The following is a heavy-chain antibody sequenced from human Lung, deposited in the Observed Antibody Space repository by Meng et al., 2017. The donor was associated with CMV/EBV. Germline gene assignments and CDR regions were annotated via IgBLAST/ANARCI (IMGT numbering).Heavy chain of an antibody. Sequence: ASXXVSCKASGYTFTAHYFHWGRQAPGQGLEWMGWIHPHRGDTNYAQQFQGRVTLTRDTSINTGYMVLTRLTSDDTAVYYCARDNNWGPDYWGQGKLVTVSS. V-gene: IGHV1-2*02. CDR2: IHPHRGDT. J-gene: IGHJ4*02. CDR1: GYTFTAHY. CDR3: ARDNNWGPDY. D-gene: IGHD7-27*01.